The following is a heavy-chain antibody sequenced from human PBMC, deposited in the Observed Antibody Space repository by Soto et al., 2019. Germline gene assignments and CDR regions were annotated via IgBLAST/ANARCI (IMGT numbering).Heavy chain of an antibody. CDR1: GFTFSSYG. Sequence: GGSLRLSCAASGFTFSSYGMHWVRQAPGKGLEWVAVISYDGNTQYYADSVKGRFTISRDNSKNTLWLQMDSLRGEDTAVYYRAKDRAPFFYCSGRGRNLHPFPTLRASDL. CDR2: ISYDGNTQ. CDR3: AKDRAPFFYCSGRGRNLHPFPTLRASDL. J-gene: IGHJ2*01. D-gene: IGHD3-3*02. V-gene: IGHV3-30*18.